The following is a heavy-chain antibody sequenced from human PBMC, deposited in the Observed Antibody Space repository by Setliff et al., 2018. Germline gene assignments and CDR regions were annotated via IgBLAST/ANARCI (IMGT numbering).Heavy chain of an antibody. CDR3: ARVSGMGSPPYYYYYYGMDV. CDR2: IYYSGST. J-gene: IGHJ6*02. D-gene: IGHD6-25*01. CDR1: GGSISSSSYY. V-gene: IGHV4-39*07. Sequence: SETLSLTCTVSGGSISSSSYYWGWIRQPPGKGLEWIGYIYYSGSTYYNPSLKSRVTISVDTSKNQFSLKLSSVTAADTAVYYCARVSGMGSPPYYYYYYGMDVWGQGTTVTVSS.